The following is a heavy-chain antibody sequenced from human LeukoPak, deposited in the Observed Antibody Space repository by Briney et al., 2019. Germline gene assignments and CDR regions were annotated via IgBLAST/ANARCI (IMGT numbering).Heavy chain of an antibody. CDR1: GFTFSSYG. CDR2: IRYDGSNK. CDR3: ARDPHNTAMGYFDY. J-gene: IGHJ4*02. Sequence: GGSLRLSCAASGFTFSSYGMHWVRQAPGKGLEWVAFIRYDGSNKYYADSVKGRFTISRDNSKNTLYLQMNSLRAEDTAVYYCARDPHNTAMGYFDYWGQGTLVTVSS. V-gene: IGHV3-30*02. D-gene: IGHD5-18*01.